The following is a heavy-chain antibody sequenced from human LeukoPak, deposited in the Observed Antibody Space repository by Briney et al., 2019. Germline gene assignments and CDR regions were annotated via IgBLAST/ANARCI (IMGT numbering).Heavy chain of an antibody. D-gene: IGHD3-9*01. V-gene: IGHV4-39*07. CDR2: SYYSGST. CDR3: ARARYVNSFYAFDT. J-gene: IGHJ3*02. Sequence: SETLSLTCTVSGGSISSSSYYWGWIRQPPGKGLEWVGSSYYSGSTYYNPSLKSRVTISVDTSKNQFFLKLSSVTAADTAVYYCARARYVNSFYAFDTWGQGTLVTVSS. CDR1: GGSISSSSYY.